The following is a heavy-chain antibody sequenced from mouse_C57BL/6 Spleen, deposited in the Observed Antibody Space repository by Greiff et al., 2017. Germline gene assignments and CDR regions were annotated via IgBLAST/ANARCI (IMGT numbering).Heavy chain of an antibody. Sequence: VQLQQSGAELVKPGASVKLSCKASGYTFTSYWMHWVKQRPGQGLEWIGMIHPNSGSTNYNEKFKSKGTLTVDKSSSTAYMQLSSLTSEVSAVYYCARLYGCDRAWFAYWGQGTLVTVSA. D-gene: IGHD1-1*01. CDR3: ARLYGCDRAWFAY. J-gene: IGHJ3*01. V-gene: IGHV1-64*01. CDR1: GYTFTSYW. CDR2: IHPNSGST.